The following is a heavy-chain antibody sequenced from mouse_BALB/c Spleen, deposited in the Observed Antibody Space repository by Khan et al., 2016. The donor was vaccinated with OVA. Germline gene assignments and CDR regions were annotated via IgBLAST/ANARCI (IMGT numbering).Heavy chain of an antibody. D-gene: IGHD2-14*01. J-gene: IGHJ1*01. CDR1: GYTFTSYT. Sequence: QVQLQQSGAELARPGASVKMSCKASGYTFTSYTMHWVKQRPGQGLEWIGYINPSKGYTNYNQKFKDKATLTADKSSRTAYRQLSSLTSEDSAVYYCVRSGAYYRYDGYFDVWGAGTTVTVSS. V-gene: IGHV1-4*01. CDR3: VRSGAYYRYDGYFDV. CDR2: INPSKGYT.